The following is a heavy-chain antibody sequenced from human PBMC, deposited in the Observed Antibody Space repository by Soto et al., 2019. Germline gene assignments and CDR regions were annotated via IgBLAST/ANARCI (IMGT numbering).Heavy chain of an antibody. CDR2: ISHNDEPKL. CDR1: GFSFKNYA. J-gene: IGHJ4*01. V-gene: IGHV3-30-3*01. Sequence: QVQLVESGGGVVQPGSSLRLSCAASGFSFKNYAFHWVRQAPGKGLEWVALISHNDEPKLFYADSVQGRFTISRDNFKNTVSLQMNSLRDEDTAVYHCARGVRAETYYNAFDYWGQGTQVTVSS. CDR3: ARGVRAETYYNAFDY. D-gene: IGHD3-10*01.